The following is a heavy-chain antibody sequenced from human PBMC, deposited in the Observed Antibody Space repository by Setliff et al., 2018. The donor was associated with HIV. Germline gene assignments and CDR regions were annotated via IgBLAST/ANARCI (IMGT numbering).Heavy chain of an antibody. CDR3: ARDHHSGRGSNFPWYSDL. D-gene: IGHD1-26*01. Sequence: ASVKVSCKASGYTFSNYGITWVRQAPGQGLEWMGWITYYNGNTNYAKKFKGRVTMTTYTSTSIDYMELKSLRSEDTAVYYCARDHHSGRGSNFPWYSDLWGRGTLVTVSS. J-gene: IGHJ2*01. CDR2: ITYYNGNT. CDR1: GYTFSNYG. V-gene: IGHV1-18*01.